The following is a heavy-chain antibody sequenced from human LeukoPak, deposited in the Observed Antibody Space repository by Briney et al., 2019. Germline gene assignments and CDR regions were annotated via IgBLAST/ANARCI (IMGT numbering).Heavy chain of an antibody. CDR3: ARGESCGSYYFNY. D-gene: IGHD6-25*01. CDR1: GGSISSYS. J-gene: IGHJ4*02. V-gene: IGHV4-4*07. CDR2: IYST. Sequence: SETLSLTCTVSGGSISSYSWSWIRQPAGKGLEWIGRIYSTNYNPSLKSRVTISVDTTKNQFSLKLSSVTAADTAVYYCARGESCGSYYFNYWGQGTLVTVSS.